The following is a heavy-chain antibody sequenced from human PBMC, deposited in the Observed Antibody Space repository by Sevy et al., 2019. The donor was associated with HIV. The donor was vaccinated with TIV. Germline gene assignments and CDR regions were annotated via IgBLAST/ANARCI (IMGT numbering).Heavy chain of an antibody. CDR3: ASVRPCGGDCYFFDS. CDR2: IIPRVGLT. J-gene: IGHJ4*02. V-gene: IGHV1-69*10. CDR1: GGSLSDYG. D-gene: IGHD2-21*01. Sequence: ASVKVYCKASGGSLSDYGMNWVRQAPGQGLEWTGGIIPRVGLTNYAQKFHDRVTITADESTSTVYIEVRRLTSEDTGVYYCASVRPCGGDCYFFDSRGQGTLVTVSS.